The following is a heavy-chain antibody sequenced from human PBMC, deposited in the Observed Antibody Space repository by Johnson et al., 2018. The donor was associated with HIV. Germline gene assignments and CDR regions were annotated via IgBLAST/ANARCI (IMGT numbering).Heavy chain of an antibody. V-gene: IGHV3-66*01. Sequence: VQLVESGGGLVQPGGSLRLSCAASGFTVSTYYMSWVRQAPGKGLEWVSDISSYGSTTYYAASVRGRFTISRDNSKTTLYLQMNSLRAEDTTVYYCARAGTSGSYAFDFWGQGTMVTVSS. CDR3: ARAGTSGSYAFDF. CDR1: GFTVSTYY. J-gene: IGHJ3*01. CDR2: ISSYGSTT. D-gene: IGHD3-22*01.